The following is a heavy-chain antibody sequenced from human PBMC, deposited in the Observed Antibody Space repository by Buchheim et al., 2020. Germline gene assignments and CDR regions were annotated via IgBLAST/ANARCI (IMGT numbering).Heavy chain of an antibody. CDR2: IYPDGRT. J-gene: IGHJ4*02. V-gene: IGHV3-53*01. CDR1: GFTVSSNF. CDR3: ARDSGGYSYVN. D-gene: IGHD5-18*01. Sequence: EVQLVESGGGLIQPGGSLRLSCAATGFTVSSNFMSWVRQAPGWGLEWVSVIYPDGRTYYADSVKGRFTISRDSSKNTVYLQMNSLRAEDTAVYYCARDSGGYSYVNWGQGTL.